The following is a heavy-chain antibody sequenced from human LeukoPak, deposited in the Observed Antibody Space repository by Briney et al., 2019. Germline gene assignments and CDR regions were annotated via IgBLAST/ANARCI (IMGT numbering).Heavy chain of an antibody. V-gene: IGHV4-59*12. Sequence: SETLSLTCTVSGGSISSYYWSWIRQPPGKGLEWIGYIYYSGSTNYNPSLKSRVTISVDTSKNQFSLKLSSVTAADTAVYYCARGVGYCSSTSCYAAYYYYGMDVWGQGTTVTVSS. CDR2: IYYSGST. J-gene: IGHJ6*02. CDR3: ARGVGYCSSTSCYAAYYYYGMDV. CDR1: GGSISSYY. D-gene: IGHD2-2*01.